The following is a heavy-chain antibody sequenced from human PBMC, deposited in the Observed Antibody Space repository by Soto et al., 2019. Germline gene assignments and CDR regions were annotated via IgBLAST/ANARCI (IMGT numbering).Heavy chain of an antibody. J-gene: IGHJ4*02. CDR1: GFTFSSYA. CDR2: ISGSGRSI. Sequence: PGGSLRLSCAASGFTFSSYAMSWVRQVPGKGLEWVSSISGSGRSINYADSVKGRFTISRDNAKNSLYLQMNTLTAEDAAVYYCARGLGPTSYYFDSWGQGILVTVPS. CDR3: ARGLGPTSYYFDS. D-gene: IGHD1-26*01. V-gene: IGHV3-21*01.